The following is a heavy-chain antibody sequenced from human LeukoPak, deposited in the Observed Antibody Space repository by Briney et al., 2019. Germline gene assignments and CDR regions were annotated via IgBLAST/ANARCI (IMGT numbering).Heavy chain of an antibody. V-gene: IGHV4-59*11. CDR1: GGSISSHY. Sequence: SETLSLTCTVSGGSISSHYWSWIRQPPGKGLEWIGYIYYNGNTNYNPSLKRRLTISVDTSRKQFSLKLSSVTAADAAVYYCARGGWYFALWGRGTLVTVSS. CDR3: ARGGWYFAL. CDR2: IYYNGNT. J-gene: IGHJ2*01.